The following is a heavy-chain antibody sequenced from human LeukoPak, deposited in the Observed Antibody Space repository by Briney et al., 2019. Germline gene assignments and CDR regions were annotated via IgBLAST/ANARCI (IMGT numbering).Heavy chain of an antibody. CDR3: ARYGGNSERTNYWYFDL. D-gene: IGHD4-23*01. CDR2: ISAYNGNT. V-gene: IGHV1-18*04. CDR1: GYTFTGYY. Sequence: GASVKVSCKASGYTFTGYYMHWVRQAPGQGLEWMGWISAYNGNTNYAQKLQGRVTMTTDTSTSTAYMELRSLRSDDTAVYYCARYGGNSERTNYWYFDLWGRGTLVTVSS. J-gene: IGHJ2*01.